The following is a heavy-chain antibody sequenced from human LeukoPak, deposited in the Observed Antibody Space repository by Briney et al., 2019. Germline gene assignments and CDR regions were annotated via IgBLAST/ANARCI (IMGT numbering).Heavy chain of an antibody. J-gene: IGHJ4*02. V-gene: IGHV4-38-2*02. CDR3: ARSEINDYSRF. Sequence: SSETLSLTCTVSGYSLRNGYHWAWFRPPPGRGLEWIGNVSQSGSTYYNPSLKSRVTMSMDTSKNQFSVKMRAVTAADTAVYYCARSEINDYSRFWGQGILVTVSS. D-gene: IGHD4-11*01. CDR2: VSQSGST. CDR1: GYSLRNGYH.